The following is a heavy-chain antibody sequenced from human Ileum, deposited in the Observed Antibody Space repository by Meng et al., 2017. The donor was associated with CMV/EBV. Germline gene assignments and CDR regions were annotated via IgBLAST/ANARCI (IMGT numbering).Heavy chain of an antibody. J-gene: IGHJ4*01. CDR3: ARMHNSYDSSGYYAHFAY. CDR1: GFTFSSYW. CDR2: IKQDGSEK. D-gene: IGHD3-22*01. Sequence: GESLKISCAASGFTFSSYWMSWVRQAPGKGLEWVANIKQDGSEKYYVDSVKGRFTISRDNAKNSLYLQMNSLRAEDTAVYYCARMHNSYDSSGYYAHFAYWGPGHLV. V-gene: IGHV3-7*01.